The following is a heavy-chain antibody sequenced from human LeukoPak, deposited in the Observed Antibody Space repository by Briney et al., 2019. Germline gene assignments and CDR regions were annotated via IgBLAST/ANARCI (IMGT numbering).Heavy chain of an antibody. J-gene: IGHJ4*02. V-gene: IGHV1-3*01. Sequence: ASVKVSCKASGYTFINFAINWGRQAPGQRPEWLGWINAGNGNTKYSQKFQGRVTITRDTSASTAYMELSSLTSEDTAVYYCARGPRAAADDYWGQGTLVTVSS. CDR2: INAGNGNT. CDR1: GYTFINFA. D-gene: IGHD6-13*01. CDR3: ARGPRAAADDY.